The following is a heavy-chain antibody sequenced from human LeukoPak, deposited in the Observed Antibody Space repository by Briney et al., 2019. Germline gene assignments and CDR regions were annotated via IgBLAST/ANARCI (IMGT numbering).Heavy chain of an antibody. Sequence: PGGPLTLSCAASGFIYCRYWKSWAREATGEGLEWAANIKQDGGVKYYVESVKGRFTTSRDNAKNSLYLQMNSLRAEDTAVYYCARGGGCGELTLWYFDYWGQGSLVTVSS. V-gene: IGHV3-7*04. J-gene: IGHJ4*02. CDR3: ARGGGCGELTLWYFDY. D-gene: IGHD3-10*01. CDR2: IKQDGGVK. CDR1: GFIYCRYW.